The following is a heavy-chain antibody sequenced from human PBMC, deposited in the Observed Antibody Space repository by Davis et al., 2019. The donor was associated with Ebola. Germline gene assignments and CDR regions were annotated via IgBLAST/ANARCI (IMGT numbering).Heavy chain of an antibody. Sequence: ASVKVSCKVSGYTFTELSMHWVRQAPGKGLEWMGRFDPEDGETIFAQKFEGRVTMTEDTSKDTAYMTLNSLTSEDTAVYYCSIGGRAGGFDYWGQGTLVTVSS. CDR1: GYTFTELS. CDR3: SIGGRAGGFDY. V-gene: IGHV1-24*01. CDR2: FDPEDGET. J-gene: IGHJ4*02.